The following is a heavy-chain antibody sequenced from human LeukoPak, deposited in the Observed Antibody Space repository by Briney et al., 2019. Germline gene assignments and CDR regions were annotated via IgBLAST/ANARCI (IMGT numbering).Heavy chain of an antibody. CDR1: GDSVSSNTAA. D-gene: IGHD5-18*01. CDR3: ARACRGYSYGYYYYYMDV. Sequence: SQTLSLTCAISGDSVSSNTAAWSWIRQSPSRGLEWLGRTYYKSDWYNDYAVSVKSRITINPDTSKNQFSLQLHSVTPEDTAVYYCARACRGYSYGYYYYYMDVWGKGTTVTVSS. CDR2: TYYKSDWYN. V-gene: IGHV6-1*01. J-gene: IGHJ6*03.